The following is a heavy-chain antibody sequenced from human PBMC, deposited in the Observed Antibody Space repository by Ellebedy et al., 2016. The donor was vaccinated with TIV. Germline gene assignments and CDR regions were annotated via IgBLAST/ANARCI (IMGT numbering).Heavy chain of an antibody. J-gene: IGHJ4*02. CDR2: INPESGGT. D-gene: IGHD1-26*01. Sequence: AASVKVSCKPSGHAFNGYYMHWVRQAPGRGLEWMGWINPESGGTDFAQKFQGCVTMTRDTSITTVYMELSRLTSDDTAMYYCARDRGGVGATNGFDYWGQGTLVTVSS. CDR1: GHAFNGYY. CDR3: ARDRGGVGATNGFDY. V-gene: IGHV1-2*04.